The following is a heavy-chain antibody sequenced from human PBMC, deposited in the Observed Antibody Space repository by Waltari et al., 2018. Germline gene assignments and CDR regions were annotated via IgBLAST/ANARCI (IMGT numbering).Heavy chain of an antibody. J-gene: IGHJ3*02. V-gene: IGHV1-69*05. Sequence: QVQLVQSGAEGKRPGSSGKVSCKASGGPFSSYAISWVRQAPGQGLEWMGVIIPIFGTANYAQKFQGRVTITTDESTSTAYMELSSLRSEDTAVYYCARNRPYDAFDIWGQGTMVTVSS. CDR1: GGPFSSYA. CDR3: ARNRPYDAFDI. CDR2: IIPIFGTA.